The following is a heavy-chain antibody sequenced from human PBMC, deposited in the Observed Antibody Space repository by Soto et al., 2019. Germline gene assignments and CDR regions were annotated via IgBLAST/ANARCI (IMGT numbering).Heavy chain of an antibody. CDR3: AIDPRRDGYNFVSY. Sequence: ASVKVSCKAIGYSFTSHYMHWVRQAPGQGLEWMGAIYPGVVNIAYAQKFKGRVTMTKDTSTSTVYMELSSLRSEDTAVYYCAIDPRRDGYNFVSYWGQGTLVTVAS. J-gene: IGHJ4*02. CDR1: GYSFTSHY. V-gene: IGHV1-46*01. D-gene: IGHD5-12*01. CDR2: IYPGVVNI.